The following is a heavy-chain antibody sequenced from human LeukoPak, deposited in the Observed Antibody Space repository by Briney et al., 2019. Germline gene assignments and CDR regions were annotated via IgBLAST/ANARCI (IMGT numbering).Heavy chain of an antibody. J-gene: IGHJ4*02. V-gene: IGHV3-48*01. CDR1: GFTFSTYS. CDR2: ISSSSSTI. D-gene: IGHD3-3*01. CDR3: ARAGRFLEWSTLPTDY. Sequence: GGSLRLSCAASGFTFSTYSMNWVRQAPGKGLEWVSYISSSSSTIFYADSVRGRFTISRDNAKNSLYLQMNSLRAEDTAVYYCARAGRFLEWSTLPTDYWGQGTLVTVSS.